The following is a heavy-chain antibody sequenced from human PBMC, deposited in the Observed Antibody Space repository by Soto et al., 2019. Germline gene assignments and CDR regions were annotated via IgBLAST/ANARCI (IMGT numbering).Heavy chain of an antibody. CDR2: IYHSGST. D-gene: IGHD1-7*01. CDR1: GGSISRYF. Sequence: QVQLQESGPGLVKPSETLSLTCTVSGGSISRYFLTWIRQPPGKRLEWIGHIYHSGSTNYNPSLKSRVTMSVDTSKSQFSLKVSSVTAADTAVYYCANGGWNSGGLYYFDDWGQGTLVTVSS. J-gene: IGHJ4*02. CDR3: ANGGWNSGGLYYFDD. V-gene: IGHV4-59*01.